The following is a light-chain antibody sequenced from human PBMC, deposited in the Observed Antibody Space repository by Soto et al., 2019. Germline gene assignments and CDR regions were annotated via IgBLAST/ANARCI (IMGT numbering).Light chain of an antibody. CDR2: NVN. CDR1: SRDIGGYDF. CDR3: SSYADSNNYV. Sequence: QSVLTQPPSASGSPGQAVTISCTGTSRDIGGYDFVSWYQVRPGEAPQLIIYNVNGRPSGVPRRFSGSKSGNTASLTVSGLQAVDEADYYCSSYADSNNYVFGTGTKVTVL. V-gene: IGLV2-8*01. J-gene: IGLJ1*01.